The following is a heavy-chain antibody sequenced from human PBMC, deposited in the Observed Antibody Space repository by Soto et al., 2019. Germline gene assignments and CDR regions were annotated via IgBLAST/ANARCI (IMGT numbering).Heavy chain of an antibody. D-gene: IGHD2-2*01. CDR1: GFTFDDYA. CDR2: ISWNSGSI. CDR3: ARDPSIVLVPAATYYYYYYGMDV. J-gene: IGHJ6*02. Sequence: PGGSLRLSCAASGFTFDDYAMHWVRQAPGKGLEWVSGISWNSGSIGYADSVKGRFTISRDNAKNSLYLQMNSLRAEDTAVYYCARDPSIVLVPAATYYYYYYGMDVWGQGTTVTVSS. V-gene: IGHV3-9*01.